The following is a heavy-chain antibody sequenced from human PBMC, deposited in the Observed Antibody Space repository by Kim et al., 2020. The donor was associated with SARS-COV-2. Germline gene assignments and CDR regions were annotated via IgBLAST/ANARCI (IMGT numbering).Heavy chain of an antibody. CDR1: GGSISSSSYY. CDR2: IYYSGST. V-gene: IGHV4-39*01. J-gene: IGHJ6*02. CDR3: AGLKHDYSWYRGYYYYGMDV. D-gene: IGHD6-13*01. Sequence: SETLSLTCTVSGGSISSSSYYWGWIRQPPGKGLEWIGSIYYSGSTYYNPSLKSRVTISVDTSKNQFSLKMSSVTAADTAVYYCAGLKHDYSWYRGYYYYGMDVWGQGTTVTVSS.